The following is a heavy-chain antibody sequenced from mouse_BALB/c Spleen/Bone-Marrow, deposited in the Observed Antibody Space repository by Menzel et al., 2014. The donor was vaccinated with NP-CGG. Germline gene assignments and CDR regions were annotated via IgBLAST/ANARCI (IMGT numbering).Heavy chain of an antibody. CDR2: IRSKSKNYAT. V-gene: IGHV10-1*02. Sequence: EVQVVESGGGLVQPKGSLKLSCAASGFTFNTYAMNWVRQAPGKGLEWVARIRSKSKNYATYYADSVKDRFTISRDDSQNMLYLQINKVKTKDTAMYYCVRHVFYGMDYWGQGTSVTVSS. J-gene: IGHJ4*01. CDR1: GFTFNTYA. CDR3: VRHVFYGMDY.